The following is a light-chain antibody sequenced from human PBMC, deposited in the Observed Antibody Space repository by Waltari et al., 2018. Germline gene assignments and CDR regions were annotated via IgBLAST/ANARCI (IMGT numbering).Light chain of an antibody. Sequence: DIQMTQSPSTLSASVGDRVTTTCRASQSISSWLAWYQQKPGKAPKLLIYDASSLESGVPSRFSGSGSGTEFTLTISSLQPDDFATYYCQQYNSILRTFGQGTKLEIK. CDR3: QQYNSILRT. CDR1: QSISSW. J-gene: IGKJ2*01. V-gene: IGKV1-5*01. CDR2: DAS.